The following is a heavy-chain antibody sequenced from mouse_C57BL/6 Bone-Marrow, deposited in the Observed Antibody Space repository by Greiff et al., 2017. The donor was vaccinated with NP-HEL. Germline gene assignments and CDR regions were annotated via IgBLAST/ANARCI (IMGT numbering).Heavy chain of an antibody. D-gene: IGHD2-4*01. V-gene: IGHV5-9-1*02. Sequence: EVQVVESGEGLVKPGGSLKLSCAASGFTFSSYAMSWVRQTPEKRLEWVAYISSGGDYIYYADTVKGRFTISRDNARNTLYLQMSSLKSEDTAMYYCTRASMIIEAMDYWGQGTSVTVSS. J-gene: IGHJ4*01. CDR3: TRASMIIEAMDY. CDR2: ISSGGDYI. CDR1: GFTFSSYA.